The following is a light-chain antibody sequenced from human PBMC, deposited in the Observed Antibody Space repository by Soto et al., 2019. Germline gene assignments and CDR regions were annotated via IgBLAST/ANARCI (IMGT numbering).Light chain of an antibody. CDR1: QTISSW. V-gene: IGKV1-5*03. J-gene: IGKJ2*01. CDR2: KAS. Sequence: DIQMTQSPSTLSGSVGDRVTITCRASQTISSWLAWYQQKPGKAPKLLIYKASTLKSGVPSRFSGSGSGTEFTLTISSLQPDDFATYYCQQYNSYSYSGGYTFGQGTKLEIK. CDR3: QQYNSYSYSGGYT.